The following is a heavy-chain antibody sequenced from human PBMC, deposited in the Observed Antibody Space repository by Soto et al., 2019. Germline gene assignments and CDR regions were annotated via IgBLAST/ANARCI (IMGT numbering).Heavy chain of an antibody. CDR1: GFTFSSYT. CDR3: ARHPERIAEIGWFDP. D-gene: IGHD6-13*01. J-gene: IGHJ5*02. Sequence: PGGSLRLSCAASGFTFSSYTMHWVRQTPGKGLERVAVISYDGSDKYYADSVKGRFTISRDNAKNSLYLQMNSLRAEDTAVYYCARHPERIAEIGWFDPWGQGTLVTVSS. V-gene: IGHV3-30*04. CDR2: ISYDGSDK.